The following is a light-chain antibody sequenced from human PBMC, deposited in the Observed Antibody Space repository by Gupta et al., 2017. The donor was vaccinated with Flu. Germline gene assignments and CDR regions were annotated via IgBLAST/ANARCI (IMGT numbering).Light chain of an antibody. J-gene: IGKJ1*01. CDR3: QQSHSPPWT. CDR1: QNIVIY. Sequence: PYVLSAFVGCTVTITCRASQNIVIYLNWYQQKPGKAPKLLIYAASSLQSGVPSRFNGSGSGADFTLSISSLQAEDFATYYCQQSHSPPWTFGQGTKVEIK. CDR2: AAS. V-gene: IGKV1-39*01.